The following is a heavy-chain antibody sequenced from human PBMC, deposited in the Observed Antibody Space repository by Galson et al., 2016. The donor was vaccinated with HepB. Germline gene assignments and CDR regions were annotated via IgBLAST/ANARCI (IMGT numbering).Heavy chain of an antibody. D-gene: IGHD1-1*01. V-gene: IGHV1-8*01. CDR3: ARGGNWRNYFDY. J-gene: IGHJ4*02. CDR1: GYTFTNND. Sequence: SVKVSCKASGYTFTNNDINWIRQAPGQGLEWMGWMNPDSGNTGSALRFQGRISMTRNTSISTAYMELSSLRSEDTAMYYCARGGNWRNYFDYWGQGALVTVSS. CDR2: MNPDSGNT.